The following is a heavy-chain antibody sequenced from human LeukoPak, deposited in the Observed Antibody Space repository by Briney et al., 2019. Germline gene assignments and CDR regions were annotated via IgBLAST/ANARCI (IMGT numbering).Heavy chain of an antibody. J-gene: IGHJ5*02. CDR2: IGGSAGST. CDR3: ARLYCSGGSCYSRSWFDP. Sequence: GGSLRLSCAASGFTFSNYAMNWVRQAPGKGLEWVSTIGGSAGSTYYADSVKGRFTISRDDSKNTLYLQMNSLRAEDTAVYYCARLYCSGGSCYSRSWFDPWGQGTLVTVSS. CDR1: GFTFSNYA. V-gene: IGHV3-23*01. D-gene: IGHD2-15*01.